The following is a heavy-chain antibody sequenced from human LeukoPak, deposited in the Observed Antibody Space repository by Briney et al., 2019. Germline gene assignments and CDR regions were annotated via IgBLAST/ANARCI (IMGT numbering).Heavy chain of an antibody. CDR1: GFTFSSYA. Sequence: GGSLRLSCAAPGFTFSSYAMSWVRQAPGKGLEWVSAISGSGGSTYYADSVKVRFTISRDNSKNTLYLQMNSLRAEDTAVYYCAKFIVATIVNWFDPWGQGTLVTVSS. J-gene: IGHJ5*02. D-gene: IGHD5-12*01. CDR2: ISGSGGST. V-gene: IGHV3-23*01. CDR3: AKFIVATIVNWFDP.